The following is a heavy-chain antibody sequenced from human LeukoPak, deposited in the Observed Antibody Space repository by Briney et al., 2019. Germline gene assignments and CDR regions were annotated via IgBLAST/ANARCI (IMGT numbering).Heavy chain of an antibody. V-gene: IGHV3-11*04. CDR3: ATSRVFDH. J-gene: IGHJ4*02. CDR1: GFTFSDYF. CDR2: INSAGDNI. Sequence: PGGSLRLSCVASGFTFSDYFMSWIRQAPGKGLEWLSFINSAGDNIYYADSVKGRFTISRVNAKKTLYLEMNSLRMEDTAIYYCATSRVFDHWGQGTLVTVSS.